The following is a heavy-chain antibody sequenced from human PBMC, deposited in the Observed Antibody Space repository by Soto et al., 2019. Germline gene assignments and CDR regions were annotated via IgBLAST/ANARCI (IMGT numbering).Heavy chain of an antibody. V-gene: IGHV3-21*01. J-gene: IGHJ4*02. CDR2: ISSSSSYI. D-gene: IGHD5-12*01. CDR3: ARDLGSGYGVLDDY. CDR1: GFTFSSYS. Sequence: PGGSLRLSCAASGFTFSSYSMNWVRQAPGKGLEWVSSISSSSSYIYYADSVKGRFTISRDNAKNSLYLQMNSLRAEDTAVYYCARDLGSGYGVLDDYWGQGTLVTVSS.